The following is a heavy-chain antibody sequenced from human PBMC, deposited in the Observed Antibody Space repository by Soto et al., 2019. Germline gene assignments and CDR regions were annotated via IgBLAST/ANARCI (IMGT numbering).Heavy chain of an antibody. CDR3: ARVSRFGELLYYYYGMDV. Sequence: ASVKVSCQASGGTFSSYAISWVRQAPGQGLEWMGGIIPIFGTANYAQKFQGRVTITADESTSTAYMELSSLRSEDTAVYYCARVSRFGELLYYYYGMDVWGQGTTVTVSS. V-gene: IGHV1-69*13. J-gene: IGHJ6*02. CDR1: GGTFSSYA. CDR2: IIPIFGTA. D-gene: IGHD3-10*01.